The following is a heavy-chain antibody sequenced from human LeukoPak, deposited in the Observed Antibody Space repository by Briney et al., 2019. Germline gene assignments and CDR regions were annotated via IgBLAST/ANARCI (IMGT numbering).Heavy chain of an antibody. J-gene: IGHJ4*02. CDR2: IWYDASNA. CDR3: ASAYGSGSYYSPSLDY. V-gene: IGHV3-33*01. CDR1: GFTFRSYG. D-gene: IGHD3-10*01. Sequence: RGSLRLSCAASGFTFRSYGMHWVRQAPGKVLEWVALIWYDASNAYYTDSVKGRFTISRDNSKNTLYLQMNSLRAEDAAVYYCASAYGSGSYYSPSLDYWGQGTLVTVSS.